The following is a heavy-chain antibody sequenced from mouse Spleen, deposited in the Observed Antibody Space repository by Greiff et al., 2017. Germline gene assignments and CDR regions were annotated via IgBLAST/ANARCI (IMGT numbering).Heavy chain of an antibody. J-gene: IGHJ2*01. D-gene: IGHD1-1*01. CDR2: IDPSDSYT. V-gene: IGHV1-69*01. CDR3: ASPVVAKGGYYFDY. CDR1: GYTFTSYW. Sequence: VQLQQPGAELVMPGASVKLSCKASGYTFTSYWMHWVKQRPGQGLEWIGEIDPSDSYTNYNQKFKGKATLTVDKSSSTAYMQLSSLTSEDSAVYYCASPVVAKGGYYFDYWGQGTTLTVSS.